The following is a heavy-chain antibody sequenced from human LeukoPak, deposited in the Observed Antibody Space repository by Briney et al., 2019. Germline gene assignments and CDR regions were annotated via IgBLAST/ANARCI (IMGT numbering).Heavy chain of an antibody. V-gene: IGHV4-39*01. CDR1: GGSISSSSYY. D-gene: IGHD6-6*01. CDR2: IYYSGGT. Sequence: PAETLSLTCTVSGGSISSSSYYWGWIRQPPGTGLEWIGSIYYSGGTYYNPSLKSRVTISVDTSKNQFSLKLSSVTAADTAVYYCARRLSTYSSSPYFDYWGQGTPVTVSS. CDR3: ARRLSTYSSSPYFDY. J-gene: IGHJ4*02.